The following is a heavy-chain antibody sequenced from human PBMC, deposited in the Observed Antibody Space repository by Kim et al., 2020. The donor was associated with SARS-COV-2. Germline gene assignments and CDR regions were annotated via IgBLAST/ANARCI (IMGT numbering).Heavy chain of an antibody. CDR3: TTDYERIGGLCDGDICYPASL. CDR1: GFTFTRVW. CDR2: LRSRVDGGTA. J-gene: IGHJ4*02. V-gene: IGHV3-15*01. D-gene: IGHD2-15*01. Sequence: GGSLRLSCAASGFTFTRVWLSWVRQAPGKELEWVGRLRSRVDGGTADYAAPVKGRFTISRDDSKDTLYLQMNGLTTEDTAVYYCTTDYERIGGLCDGDICYPASLWGQGTLVTVSS.